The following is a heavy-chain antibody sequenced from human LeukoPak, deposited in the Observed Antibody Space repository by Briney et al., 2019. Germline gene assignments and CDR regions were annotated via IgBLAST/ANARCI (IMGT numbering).Heavy chain of an antibody. Sequence: PGGSLRLSCAASGFTFTDYWMHWVRHAPGKGLVWVSIINTDTRGTYYADSVRGRFTISRDNAKNTLYLQMNSLRAEDTAVYYCAREYSTGFDPWGQGTLVTVSS. V-gene: IGHV3-74*01. D-gene: IGHD2-15*01. CDR1: GFTFTDYW. CDR2: INTDTRGT. CDR3: AREYSTGFDP. J-gene: IGHJ5*02.